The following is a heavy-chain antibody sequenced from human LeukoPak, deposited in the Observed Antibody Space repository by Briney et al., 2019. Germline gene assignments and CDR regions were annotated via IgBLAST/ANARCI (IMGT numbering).Heavy chain of an antibody. CDR1: GGSVSSGSYY. D-gene: IGHD6-19*01. J-gene: IGHJ4*02. Sequence: PSETLSLTCTVAGGSVSSGSYYWSWIRQPPGKGLEWIGYIYYSGSTNYNPSLKSRVTISVDTSKNQFSLKLSSVTAADTAVYYCASSQWLAYYFDYWAREPWSPSPQ. CDR2: IYYSGST. CDR3: ASSQWLAYYFDY. V-gene: IGHV4-61*01.